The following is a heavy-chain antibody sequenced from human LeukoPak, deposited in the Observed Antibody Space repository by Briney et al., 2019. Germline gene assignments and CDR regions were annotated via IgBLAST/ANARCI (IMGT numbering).Heavy chain of an antibody. J-gene: IGHJ4*02. D-gene: IGHD5-18*01. Sequence: SETLSLTCAVYGGSFSGYYWSWIRQPPGKGLEWIGEINHSGSTNYNPYLKSRVTISVDTSKNQFSLKLSSVTAADTAVYYCARTLNLESYGRDFDYWGQGTLVTVSS. CDR2: INHSGST. V-gene: IGHV4-34*01. CDR1: GGSFSGYY. CDR3: ARTLNLESYGRDFDY.